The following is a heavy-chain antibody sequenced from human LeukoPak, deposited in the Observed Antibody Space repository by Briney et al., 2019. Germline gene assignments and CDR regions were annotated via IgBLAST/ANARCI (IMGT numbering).Heavy chain of an antibody. CDR1: GFTFSSYS. CDR2: ISSSSSTI. D-gene: IGHD3-3*02. CDR3: TTVTHFNL. J-gene: IGHJ1*01. V-gene: IGHV3-48*04. Sequence: GSLRLSCAASGFTFSSYSMNWVRQAPGKGLEWVSYISSSSSTIYYADSVKGRFTISRDNAKNSLYLHMNSLRAEDTAVYYCTTVTHFNLGGQGTLVTVSS.